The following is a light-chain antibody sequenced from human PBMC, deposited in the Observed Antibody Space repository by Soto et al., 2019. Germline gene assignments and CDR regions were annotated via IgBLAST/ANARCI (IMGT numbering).Light chain of an antibody. CDR2: GAS. Sequence: DTVLTQSPGTLSLSPGERATLSCRASQSVTSTYLAWDQQKPGQAPRLLIYGASTRATGIPDRFSGGGSGTDFTLTISRLEPEDFAVYYCQQYAYPPWTFGHGTKVEV. CDR1: QSVTSTY. CDR3: QQYAYPPWT. J-gene: IGKJ1*01. V-gene: IGKV3-20*01.